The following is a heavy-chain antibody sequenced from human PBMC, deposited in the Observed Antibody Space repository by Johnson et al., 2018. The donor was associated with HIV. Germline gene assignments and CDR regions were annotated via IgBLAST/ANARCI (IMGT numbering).Heavy chain of an antibody. CDR3: HREYYSGDGFDI. CDR2: VNPNGGTT. V-gene: IGHV3-25*04. Sequence: QLVESGGGVVQPGGSLRLSCAASQFTFSSYYMNCVRQAPGNGLELVGQVNPNGGTTYLIDSGKDRFNISRDNAKNTLHLQMNSLKTEDTAVYYCHREYYSGDGFDIWGQGTMVTVSS. CDR1: QFTFSSYY. D-gene: IGHD4-11*01. J-gene: IGHJ3*02.